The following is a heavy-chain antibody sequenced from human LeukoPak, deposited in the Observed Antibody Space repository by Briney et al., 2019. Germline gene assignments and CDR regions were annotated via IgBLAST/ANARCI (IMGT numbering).Heavy chain of an antibody. CDR3: ASLDVDYYDSSGYPDP. J-gene: IGHJ5*02. V-gene: IGHV4-59*08. CDR1: GGSISSYY. D-gene: IGHD3-22*01. Sequence: PSETLSLTCTVSGGSISSYYWSWIRQPPGKGLEWIGYIYYSGSTNYNPSLKSRVTISVDTSKNQFSLKLSSVTAADTAVYYCASLDVDYYDSSGYPDPWGQGTLVTVSS. CDR2: IYYSGST.